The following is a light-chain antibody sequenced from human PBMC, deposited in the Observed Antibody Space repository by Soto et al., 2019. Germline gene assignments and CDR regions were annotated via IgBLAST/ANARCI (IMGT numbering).Light chain of an antibody. V-gene: IGKV1-39*01. CDR1: QRIGTH. CDR3: QQSYSNPWT. Sequence: IQMTQAPSPLSTSVGDCVSITCXTSQRIGTHLNWYHEKPGKAPKLLIYAASSLQSGVPSRFSGSGSGTDFTLIISSLQPEDFATYYCQQSYSNPWTFGQGTKV. CDR2: AAS. J-gene: IGKJ1*01.